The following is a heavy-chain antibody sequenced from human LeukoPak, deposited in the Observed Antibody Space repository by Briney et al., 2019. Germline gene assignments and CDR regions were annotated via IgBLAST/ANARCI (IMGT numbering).Heavy chain of an antibody. J-gene: IGHJ4*02. CDR1: GFTLSGYW. Sequence: GGSLRLSCAASGFTLSGYWMSWVRQAPGKGLEWVANIKEDGNEKYYVDSVKGRFTIARDNAKNSLYLQMNSLRPEDTAVYYCARDDPYFFDNWGQGTLVTVSS. CDR2: IKEDGNEK. V-gene: IGHV3-7*01. D-gene: IGHD3-10*01. CDR3: ARDDPYFFDN.